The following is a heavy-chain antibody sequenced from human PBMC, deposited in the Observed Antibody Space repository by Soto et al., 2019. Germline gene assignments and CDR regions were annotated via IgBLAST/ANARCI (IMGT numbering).Heavy chain of an antibody. J-gene: IGHJ5*02. CDR1: GGTFTRHP. V-gene: IGHV1-69*01. CDR2: IIPLFGTT. CDR3: ARAAIHGSSWYFWFDP. D-gene: IGHD6-13*01. Sequence: QVQLVQSGSEVKMPGSSVKVSCRPSGGTFTRHPLTWWRQAPGQGLGWRGGIIPLFGTTNYAQKFKGRVTISADESTSTAYMELSSLTSEDAAVYYCARAAIHGSSWYFWFDPWGQGTLVTVSS.